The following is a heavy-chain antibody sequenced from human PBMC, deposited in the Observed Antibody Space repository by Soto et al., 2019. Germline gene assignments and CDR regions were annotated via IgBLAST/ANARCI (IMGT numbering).Heavy chain of an antibody. CDR3: ARGTYRSKTDFDY. CDR1: GFTFSDYY. CDR2: ISSSSGTI. D-gene: IGHD6-13*01. Sequence: QVQLVESGGGLVKPGGSLILSCAASGFTFSDYYMTWIRQAPWSGLEWVSYISSSSGTISYANSVKGRFTISRDNAQNSLYLQMTSLRAEDTAVYYCARGTYRSKTDFDYWGQGTLVTVSS. V-gene: IGHV3-11*01. J-gene: IGHJ4*02.